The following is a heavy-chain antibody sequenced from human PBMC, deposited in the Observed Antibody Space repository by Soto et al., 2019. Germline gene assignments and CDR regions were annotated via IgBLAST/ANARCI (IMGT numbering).Heavy chain of an antibody. Sequence: QVQLVQSGAEVEKPGASVKVSCKASGYTFTGHYMHWVRQAPGQGLEWLGWINPDSGGTNYAQKFRDWVTLTRDTSISTAYMELSSLGSDDTAVYYCARVADIVATASFGAFDIWGQGTMVTVSS. CDR1: GYTFTGHY. J-gene: IGHJ3*02. CDR2: INPDSGGT. V-gene: IGHV1-2*04. D-gene: IGHD5-12*01. CDR3: ARVADIVATASFGAFDI.